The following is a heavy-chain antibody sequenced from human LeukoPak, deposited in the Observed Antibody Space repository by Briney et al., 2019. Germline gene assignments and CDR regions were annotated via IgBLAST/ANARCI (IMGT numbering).Heavy chain of an antibody. V-gene: IGHV3-23*01. CDR3: AKGSGNGYGSGPFDY. J-gene: IGHJ4*02. CDR2: ISNSGGDT. CDR1: GFTFSNYA. D-gene: IGHD3-10*01. Sequence: GGSLRLSCAASGFTFSNYAMSWVRQAPGRGLEWVLGISNSGGDTQYADSVKGRFTISRDNSKNTLYLQMNSLRAEDTAVYYCAKGSGNGYGSGPFDYWGQGTLVTVSS.